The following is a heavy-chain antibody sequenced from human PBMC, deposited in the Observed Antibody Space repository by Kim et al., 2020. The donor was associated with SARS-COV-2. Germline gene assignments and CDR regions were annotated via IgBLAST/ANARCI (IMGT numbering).Heavy chain of an antibody. Sequence: YADSGKGRFTISRDNSKNTLYLQMDSLRAEDTAVYYCARDDNYSGNAFDIWGHGTMVTVSS. V-gene: IGHV3-33*01. CDR3: ARDDNYSGNAFDI. D-gene: IGHD4-4*01. J-gene: IGHJ3*02.